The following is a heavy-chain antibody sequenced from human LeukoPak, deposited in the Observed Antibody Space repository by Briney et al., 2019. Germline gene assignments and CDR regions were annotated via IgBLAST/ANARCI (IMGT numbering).Heavy chain of an antibody. D-gene: IGHD6-19*01. CDR3: AKGSSWAVAASGGVAFDI. CDR1: GVSFNRYG. CDR2: ISSCGGST. Sequence: GESLRLSCAASGVSFNRYGMSWVRQAPGQGLEWVSTISSCGGSTYYADSVRDRFSISTDNSKNKLYLQMNSLIAEDKAVYYCAKGSSWAVAASGGVAFDIWGQRTMVTVSS. J-gene: IGHJ3*02. V-gene: IGHV3-23*01.